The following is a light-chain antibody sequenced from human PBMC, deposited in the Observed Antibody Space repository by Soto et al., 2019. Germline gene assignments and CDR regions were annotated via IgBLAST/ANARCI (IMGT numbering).Light chain of an antibody. V-gene: IGKV1-39*01. CDR1: QSISRY. J-gene: IGKJ3*01. Sequence: DIQMTQSPSSLSASVGDRVTITCRAGQSISRYLNWYQQKPGKAPKLLIYAASTLQSGVPSRFSGGGSGTEFTLTISSLQPEDFATYYCQQSYNTPPCTFGPGTKVDIK. CDR2: AAS. CDR3: QQSYNTPPCT.